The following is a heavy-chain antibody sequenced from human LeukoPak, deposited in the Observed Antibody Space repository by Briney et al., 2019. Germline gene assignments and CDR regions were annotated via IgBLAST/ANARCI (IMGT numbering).Heavy chain of an antibody. J-gene: IGHJ4*02. CDR2: ISGSGGST. V-gene: IGHV3-23*01. CDR1: GFTFSSYA. CDR3: GKESAYCGSACRSLIAS. D-gene: IGHD2-21*02. Sequence: GGSLRLSCAASGFTFSSYAMSWVRQAPGKGLEWVSVISGSGGSTYYADSVKGRFTISRDNSKNTLYLQMNSLRAEDTAVYYCGKESAYCGSACRSLIASWGQGTLVTVSS.